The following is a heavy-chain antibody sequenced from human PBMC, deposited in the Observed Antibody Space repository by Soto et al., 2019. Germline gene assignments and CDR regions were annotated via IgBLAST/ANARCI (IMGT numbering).Heavy chain of an antibody. V-gene: IGHV1-2*02. D-gene: IGHD5-12*01. J-gene: IGHJ5*02. Sequence: QVQLVQSGAEVKKPGASVKVSCKASGYTFTAYYMHWVRQAPGQGLEWMGWINPNSGGTYHAQNFQGRVTMTRDTATTTAYMELASLRSDDTAVYYCARGGGRGYNELAPWGHGTLVLVSS. CDR3: ARGGGRGYNELAP. CDR2: INPNSGGT. CDR1: GYTFTAYY.